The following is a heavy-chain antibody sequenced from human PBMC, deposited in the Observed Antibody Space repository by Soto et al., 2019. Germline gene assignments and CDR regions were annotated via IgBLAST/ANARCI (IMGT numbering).Heavy chain of an antibody. V-gene: IGHV3-11*01. D-gene: IGHD5-12*01. Sequence: QVQLVESGGGLVKPGGSLRLSCAASGFTFSDYYMSWIRQAPGKGLEWVSYISRSGSTIYYADSVKGRFTISRDNAQNSLYLQMNSLRAEDTAVYYCARDQVRGYDQRSFDYWGQGTLVTVSS. CDR1: GFTFSDYY. J-gene: IGHJ4*02. CDR2: ISRSGSTI. CDR3: ARDQVRGYDQRSFDY.